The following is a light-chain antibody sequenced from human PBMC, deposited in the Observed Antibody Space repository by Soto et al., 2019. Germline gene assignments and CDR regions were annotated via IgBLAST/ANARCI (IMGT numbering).Light chain of an antibody. CDR2: TAS. J-gene: IGKJ1*01. CDR3: QQSGDTPPWT. CDR1: QSISKY. V-gene: IGKV1-39*01. Sequence: DIQMTQSPSSLSASVGDRVTITCRASQSISKYLNWYQHKPGKVPTLLIYTASSLQSGVPSRFSGSGSGTEFTLTISSLQPEDFATYYCQQSGDTPPWTFGQGTKVEIK.